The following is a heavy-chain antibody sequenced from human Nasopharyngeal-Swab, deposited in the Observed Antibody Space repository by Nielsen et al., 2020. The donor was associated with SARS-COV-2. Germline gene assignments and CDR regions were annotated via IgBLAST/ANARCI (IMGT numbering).Heavy chain of an antibody. CDR2: IYSGGST. CDR1: GFTVSSNY. V-gene: IGHV3-53*01. J-gene: IGHJ3*02. CDR3: ARDRVDFWSGYYTPDAFDI. D-gene: IGHD3-3*01. Sequence: GESLKISCAASGFTVSSNYMSWVRQAPGKGLEWVSVIYSGGSTYYADSVKGRFTISRDNSKNTLYPQMNSLRAEDTAVYYCARDRVDFWSGYYTPDAFDIWGQGTMVTVSS.